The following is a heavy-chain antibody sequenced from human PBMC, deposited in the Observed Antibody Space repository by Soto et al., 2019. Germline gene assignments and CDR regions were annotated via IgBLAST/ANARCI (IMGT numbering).Heavy chain of an antibody. CDR2: IDPSDSYT. D-gene: IGHD6-13*01. J-gene: IGHJ3*02. Sequence: PGGSLKISCKGSGYSFTSYWISWVRQMPGKGLEWIGRIDPSDSYTNYSPSFQGHVTISADKSISTAYLQWSSLKASDTAMYYCARERVVAAAGNGAFDIWGQGTMVTVSS. V-gene: IGHV5-10-1*01. CDR1: GYSFTSYW. CDR3: ARERVVAAAGNGAFDI.